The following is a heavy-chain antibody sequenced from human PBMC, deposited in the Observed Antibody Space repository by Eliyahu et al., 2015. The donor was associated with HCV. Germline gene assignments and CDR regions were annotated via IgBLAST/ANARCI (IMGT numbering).Heavy chain of an antibody. CDR1: GFTXXXYS. Sequence: EVQLVESGGGLVQPGGSLXLSCAASGFTXXXYSXNXVRXAPGKGLEWVSYISSSSSXIYYADSVKGRFTISRDNAKNSLYLQMNSLRDEDTAVYYCARDLGYGDYGVGDYWGQGTLVTVSS. J-gene: IGHJ4*02. CDR3: ARDLGYGDYGVGDY. V-gene: IGHV3-48*02. D-gene: IGHD4-17*01. CDR2: ISSSSSXI.